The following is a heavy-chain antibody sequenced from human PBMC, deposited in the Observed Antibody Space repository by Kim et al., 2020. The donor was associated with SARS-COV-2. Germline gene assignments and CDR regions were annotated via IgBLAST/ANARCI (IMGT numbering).Heavy chain of an antibody. CDR2: INSDGSST. CDR1: GFTFSSYW. Sequence: GGSLRLSCAASGFTFSSYWMHWVRQAPGKGLVWVSRINSDGSSTSYADSVKGRFTISRDNAKNTLYLQMNSLRAEDTAVYYCARDSYCSGGSCYSSYYYYYGMDVWGPGTTVTVSS. J-gene: IGHJ6*02. D-gene: IGHD2-15*01. V-gene: IGHV3-74*01. CDR3: ARDSYCSGGSCYSSYYYYYGMDV.